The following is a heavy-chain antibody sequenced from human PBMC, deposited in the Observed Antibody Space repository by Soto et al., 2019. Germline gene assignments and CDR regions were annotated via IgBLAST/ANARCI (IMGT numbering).Heavy chain of an antibody. Sequence: QVQLVEAGGGLVKPGGSLRLSCAVSGFTFRDYYMTWIRQAPGRGLEWISYISSSGNTIYYADSVKGRFTISRDNAKNSLFLQLNSLRAEDTAVYYCARVRGYFDFWGQGTLVTVSS. CDR1: GFTFRDYY. V-gene: IGHV3-11*01. CDR2: ISSSGNTI. J-gene: IGHJ4*02. CDR3: ARVRGYFDF.